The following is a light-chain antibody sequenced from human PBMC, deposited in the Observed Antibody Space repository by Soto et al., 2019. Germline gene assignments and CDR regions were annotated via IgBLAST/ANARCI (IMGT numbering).Light chain of an antibody. Sequence: QSALTQPASVSGSPGQSITISCTGTSSDVCGYNYVSWYQRHPGKAPKLLIYDVSNRPSGASNRFSGSKSGNTASLTISGLQAEDEADYYCSSYTGSTTLHYVFGTGTKVTVL. CDR1: SSDVCGYNY. V-gene: IGLV2-14*01. CDR2: DVS. CDR3: SSYTGSTTLHYV. J-gene: IGLJ1*01.